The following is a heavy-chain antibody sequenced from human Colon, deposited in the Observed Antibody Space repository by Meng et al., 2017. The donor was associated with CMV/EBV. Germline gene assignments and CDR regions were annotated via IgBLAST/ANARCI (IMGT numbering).Heavy chain of an antibody. CDR1: GFTFETYS. V-gene: IGHV3-21*01. J-gene: IGHJ4*02. CDR3: ARYRSITESGVGLDS. D-gene: IGHD6-19*01. Sequence: GGSLRLSCAASGFTFETYSMHWVRQAPGRGLEWVASVSSSSAFIYYVDSLKGRFTISRDNAKNSLFLQMNSLRAEDTAVYYCARYRSITESGVGLDSWGQGTLVTVSS. CDR2: VSSSSAFI.